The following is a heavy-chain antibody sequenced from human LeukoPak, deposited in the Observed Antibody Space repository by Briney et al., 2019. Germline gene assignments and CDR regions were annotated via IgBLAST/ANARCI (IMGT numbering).Heavy chain of an antibody. CDR1: GYTFTSYD. CDR2: MNPNSGNT. CDR3: ARPLYYYGSGTYYNLLRNYYYYGMDV. J-gene: IGHJ6*02. V-gene: IGHV1-8*01. D-gene: IGHD3-10*01. Sequence: ASVKVSCKASGYTFTSYDINWVRQATGQGLEWMGWMNPNSGNTGYAQKFQGRVTRTRNTSISTAYMELSSLRSEDTAVYYCARPLYYYGSGTYYNLLRNYYYYGMDVWGQGTTVTVSS.